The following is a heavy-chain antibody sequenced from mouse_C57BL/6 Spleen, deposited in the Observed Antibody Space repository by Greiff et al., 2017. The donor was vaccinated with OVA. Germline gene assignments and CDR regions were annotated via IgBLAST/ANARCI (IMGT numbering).Heavy chain of an antibody. CDR2: IYPGSGST. CDR3: ARMSGTTLYAMDY. D-gene: IGHD5-5*01. CDR1: GYTFTSYW. J-gene: IGHJ4*01. V-gene: IGHV1-55*01. Sequence: VQLQQPGAELVKPGASVKMSCKASGYTFTSYWITWVKQRPGQGLEWIGDIYPGSGSTNYNEKFKSKATLTVDTSSSTAYMQLSSLTSEDSAVYYCARMSGTTLYAMDYWGQGTSVTVSS.